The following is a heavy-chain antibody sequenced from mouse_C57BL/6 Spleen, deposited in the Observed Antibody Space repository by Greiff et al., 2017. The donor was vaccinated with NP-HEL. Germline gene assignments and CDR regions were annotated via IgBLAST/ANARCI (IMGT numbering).Heavy chain of an antibody. CDR3: TGGTPRYWYFEV. CDR1: GFTFSNYW. CDR2: IRLKSDNYAT. J-gene: IGHJ1*03. Sequence: EVMLVESGGGLVQPGGSMKLSCVASGFTFSNYWMNWVRQSPEKGLEWVAQIRLKSDNYATPYAESVKGRFTISRDDSKSSVYLQMNNLRAEDTGIYYCTGGTPRYWYFEVWGTGTTVTVSS. V-gene: IGHV6-3*01. D-gene: IGHD4-1*01.